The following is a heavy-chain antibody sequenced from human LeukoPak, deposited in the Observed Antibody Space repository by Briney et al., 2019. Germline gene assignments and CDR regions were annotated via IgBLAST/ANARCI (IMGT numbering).Heavy chain of an antibody. J-gene: IGHJ6*02. CDR1: GVSISSYY. CDR2: IYYSGST. D-gene: IGHD3-10*01. Sequence: PSETLSLTCTVSGVSISSYYWSWVRQPPGKGLEWVGYIYYSGSTNYNPSLKSRVTISVDTSKNQFSLKLSSVTAADTAVYYCARHMVRGVGYYYGMDVWGQGTTVTVSS. V-gene: IGHV4-59*08. CDR3: ARHMVRGVGYYYGMDV.